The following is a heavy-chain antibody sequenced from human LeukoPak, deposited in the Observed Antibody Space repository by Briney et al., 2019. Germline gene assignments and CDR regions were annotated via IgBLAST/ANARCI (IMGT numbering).Heavy chain of an antibody. J-gene: IGHJ4*02. Sequence: PGGPLRLSCAASGFSFRDFWMTWVRQAPGKGLEWVANINQGGSVKYYVDSVKGRFTISRDDAESSLYVQMNSLRDEDTAVYYCARVGYSGWNLEYWGQGTLVTVSS. V-gene: IGHV3-7*01. CDR3: ARVGYSGWNLEY. CDR1: GFSFRDFW. CDR2: INQGGSVK. D-gene: IGHD5-12*01.